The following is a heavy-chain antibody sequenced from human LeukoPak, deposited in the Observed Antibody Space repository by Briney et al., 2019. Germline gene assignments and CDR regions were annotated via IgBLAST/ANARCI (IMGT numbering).Heavy chain of an antibody. Sequence: GASVKVSCKASGYTFTSYGISWVRQAPGQGLEWMGWISAYNGNTNYAQKLQGRVTMTTDTSTSTAYMELRSLRSDDTAVYYCAKDVAVPAAIVWFDPWGQGTLVTVSS. CDR2: ISAYNGNT. CDR1: GYTFTSYG. J-gene: IGHJ5*02. CDR3: AKDVAVPAAIVWFDP. D-gene: IGHD2-2*01. V-gene: IGHV1-18*01.